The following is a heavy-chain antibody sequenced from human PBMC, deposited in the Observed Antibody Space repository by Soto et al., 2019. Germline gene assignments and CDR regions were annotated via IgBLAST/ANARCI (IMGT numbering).Heavy chain of an antibody. Sequence: SLKISCKRSGYSFAGSSITLGRQMPGKGVGWMGRIDPSDSQTYYSPSFRGHVTISTAKSITTVFLQWSSLRASDTAMYYCARQIYDSDSGPNFQYYFDSWGQGTLVTVSS. J-gene: IGHJ4*02. CDR1: GYSFAGSS. D-gene: IGHD3-22*01. CDR2: IDPSDSQT. V-gene: IGHV5-10-1*01. CDR3: ARQIYDSDSGPNFQYYFDS.